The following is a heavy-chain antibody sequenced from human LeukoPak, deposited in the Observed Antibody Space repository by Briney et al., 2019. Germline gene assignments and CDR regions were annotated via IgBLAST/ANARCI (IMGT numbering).Heavy chain of an antibody. CDR2: IRYDGSNE. D-gene: IGHD3-10*01. CDR1: GLTFSRYG. V-gene: IGHV3-30*02. Sequence: GGSLRLSCAASGLTFSRYGMHWVRQAPGKGLEWLAFIRYDGSNEYYADSVKGRFTISRDNSKNTLYLQMNSLRAEDTAVYYCAKDRGFGSGTGYYFDYWGQGTLVSVSS. J-gene: IGHJ4*02. CDR3: AKDRGFGSGTGYYFDY.